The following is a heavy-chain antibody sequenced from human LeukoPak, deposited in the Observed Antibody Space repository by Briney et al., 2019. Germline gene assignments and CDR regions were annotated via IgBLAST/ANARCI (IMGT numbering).Heavy chain of an antibody. Sequence: ASVKVSCKASGYTFTSYYMHWVRQAPGQGLEWMGWMNPNSGNTGYAQKFQGRVTMTRNTSISTAYMELSSLRSEDTAVYYCARGYSSSWYEYYYYYMDVWGKGTTVTISS. J-gene: IGHJ6*03. CDR1: GYTFTSYY. V-gene: IGHV1-8*02. D-gene: IGHD6-13*01. CDR3: ARGYSSSWYEYYYYYMDV. CDR2: MNPNSGNT.